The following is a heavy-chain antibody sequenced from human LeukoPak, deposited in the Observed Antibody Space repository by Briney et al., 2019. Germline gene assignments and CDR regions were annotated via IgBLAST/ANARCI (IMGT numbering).Heavy chain of an antibody. CDR2: ISWDGGST. V-gene: IGHV3-43*01. J-gene: IGHJ6*02. Sequence: PGGSLRLSCAASGFTFDDYTMHWVRQAPGKGLEWVSLISWDGGSTYYADSVKGRFTISRDNSKNTLYLQMNSLRAEDTAVYYCARDLPVRGPPPYGMDVWGQGTTVTVSS. CDR3: ARDLPVRGPPPYGMDV. CDR1: GFTFDDYT. D-gene: IGHD3-10*01.